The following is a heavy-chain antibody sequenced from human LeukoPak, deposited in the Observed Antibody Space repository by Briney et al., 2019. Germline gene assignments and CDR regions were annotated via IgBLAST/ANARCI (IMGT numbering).Heavy chain of an antibody. Sequence: SETLSLTCTVSGGSLSSYYWSWIRQPPGKGLEWIGYIYYSGSTNYNPSLKSRVTISVDTSKNQFSLKLSSVTAADTAVYYCAKPQWLGGDAFDIWGQGTMVTVSS. J-gene: IGHJ3*02. CDR2: IYYSGST. V-gene: IGHV4-59*08. D-gene: IGHD6-19*01. CDR3: AKPQWLGGDAFDI. CDR1: GGSLSSYY.